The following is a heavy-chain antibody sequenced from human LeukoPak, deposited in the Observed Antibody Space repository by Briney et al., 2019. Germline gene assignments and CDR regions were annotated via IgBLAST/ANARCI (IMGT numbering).Heavy chain of an antibody. D-gene: IGHD2-21*01. Sequence: SVKVSCKSSGDTFIRHAINWVRQAPGQGLEWTGRIIPIFVTTNYAQKFQGRVTITTDESTGTAYMELSSLRSEDTAVYNCARARYCGGDCFDYWGQGTLVTVSS. J-gene: IGHJ4*02. CDR2: IIPIFVTT. V-gene: IGHV1-69*05. CDR1: GDTFIRHA. CDR3: ARARYCGGDCFDY.